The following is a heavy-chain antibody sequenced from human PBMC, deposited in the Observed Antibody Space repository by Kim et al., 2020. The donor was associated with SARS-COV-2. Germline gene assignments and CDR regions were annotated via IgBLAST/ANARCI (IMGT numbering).Heavy chain of an antibody. V-gene: IGHV4-38-2*02. Sequence: SETLSLTCTVSGYSISSGYYWGWIRQPPGKGLEWIGSIYHSGSTYYNPSLKSRVTISVDTSKNQFSLKLSSVTAADTAVYYCARDNDSSGWYYYYGMDV. D-gene: IGHD3-22*01. CDR2: IYHSGST. CDR1: GYSISSGYY. J-gene: IGHJ6*01. CDR3: ARDNDSSGWYYYYGMDV.